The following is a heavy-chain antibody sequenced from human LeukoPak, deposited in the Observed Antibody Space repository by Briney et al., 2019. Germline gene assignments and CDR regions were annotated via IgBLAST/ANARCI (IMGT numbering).Heavy chain of an antibody. CDR3: ARDLPIYYDSSGYYYLY. D-gene: IGHD3-22*01. J-gene: IGHJ4*02. CDR1: GYTFTSYG. Sequence: ASVKVSCKASGYTFTSYGISWVRQAPGQGLEWMGWISAYNGNTNYAQKLQGRVTVTTDTSTSTAYMELRSLRSDDTAVYYCARDLPIYYDSSGYYYLYWGQGTLVTVSS. CDR2: ISAYNGNT. V-gene: IGHV1-18*01.